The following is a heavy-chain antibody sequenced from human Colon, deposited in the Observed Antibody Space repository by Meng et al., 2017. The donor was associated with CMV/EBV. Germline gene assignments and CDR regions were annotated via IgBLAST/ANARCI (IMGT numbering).Heavy chain of an antibody. CDR3: ARSGPPYSEILGYFDH. D-gene: IGHD3-9*01. J-gene: IGHJ4*02. Sequence: GESLKISCAASGFTVSSNYMSWVRQAPGKGLEWISIIYRGGPTYYAESVKGRFTISRDNSQNTLYLQMNSLRAEDTAVYYCARSGPPYSEILGYFDHWGQGTLVTVSS. V-gene: IGHV3-53*01. CDR2: IYRGGPT. CDR1: GFTVSSNY.